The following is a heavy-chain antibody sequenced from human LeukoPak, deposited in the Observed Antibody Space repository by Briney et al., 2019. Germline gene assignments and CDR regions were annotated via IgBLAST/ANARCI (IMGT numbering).Heavy chain of an antibody. CDR1: GGSISSSNW. D-gene: IGHD7-27*01. CDR3: ARTPQTGDKYWYFDL. J-gene: IGHJ2*01. CDR2: IYHSGST. V-gene: IGHV4-4*02. Sequence: PSETLSLTCAVSGGSISSSNWWSWVRQPPGKGLEWIGEIYHSGSTNYNPSLKSRVTISVDTSKNQFSLKLASVTAADTAVYYCARTPQTGDKYWYFDLWGRGTLVTVSS.